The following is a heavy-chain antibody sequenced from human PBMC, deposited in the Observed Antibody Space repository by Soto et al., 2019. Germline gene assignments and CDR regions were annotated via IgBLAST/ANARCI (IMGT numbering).Heavy chain of an antibody. CDR2: MNPNSGNT. CDR3: ARGGEYSSSWYGWFDP. Sequence: QVQLVQSGAEVKKPGASVKVSCKASGYTFTSYDINWVRQATGQGLEWMGWMNPNSGNTGYAQKFQGRVTMTRNTSLSTAYMELSSLRSEDTAVYYCARGGEYSSSWYGWFDPWGQGTLVTVSS. D-gene: IGHD6-13*01. V-gene: IGHV1-8*01. CDR1: GYTFTSYD. J-gene: IGHJ5*02.